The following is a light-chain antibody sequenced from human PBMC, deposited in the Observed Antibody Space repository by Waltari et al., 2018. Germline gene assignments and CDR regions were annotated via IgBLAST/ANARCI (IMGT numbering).Light chain of an antibody. CDR1: KLGDKY. Sequence: SYELTQPPSVSVSPGQTASITCSGAKLGDKYACWYQQKPGQSPVLVIYQDSKRPSGIPERFSGSNSGNTATLTISGTQAMDEADYYCQAWDSSTALVFGGGTKLTVL. V-gene: IGLV3-1*01. CDR3: QAWDSSTALV. J-gene: IGLJ2*01. CDR2: QDS.